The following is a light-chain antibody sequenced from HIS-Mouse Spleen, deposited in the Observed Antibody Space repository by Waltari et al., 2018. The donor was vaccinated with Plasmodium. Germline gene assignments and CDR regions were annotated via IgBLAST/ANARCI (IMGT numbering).Light chain of an antibody. CDR2: EDR. J-gene: IGLJ3*02. CDR1: ALPKKY. Sequence: SYELTQPPSVSVSPGQTARITCSGDALPKKYAYWYQQKSGQAPVLGIYEDRKRPSGSPERFAGSSSGIMATLTISGAQVEDEADYDCDSTDSSGNHRVFGGGTKLTVL. V-gene: IGLV3-10*01. CDR3: DSTDSSGNHRV.